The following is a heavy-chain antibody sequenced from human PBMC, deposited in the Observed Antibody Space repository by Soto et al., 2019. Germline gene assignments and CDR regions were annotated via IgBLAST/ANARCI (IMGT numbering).Heavy chain of an antibody. CDR1: GFTFSNAW. CDR2: IKSKTDGGTT. CDR3: TTPPPSLLWFGERYGMDV. V-gene: IGHV3-15*07. Sequence: PGGSLRLSCAASGFTFSNAWMNWVRQAPGKGLEWVGRIKSKTDGGTTDYAAPVKGRFTISRDDSKNTPYLQMNSLKTEDTAVYYCTTPPPSLLWFGERYGMDVWGQGTTVTVSS. D-gene: IGHD3-10*01. J-gene: IGHJ6*02.